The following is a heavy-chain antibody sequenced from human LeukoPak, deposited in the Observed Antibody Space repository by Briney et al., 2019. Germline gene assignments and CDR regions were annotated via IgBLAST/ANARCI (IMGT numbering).Heavy chain of an antibody. CDR1: GGTFSSYA. V-gene: IGHV1-69*05. CDR3: ARGGSSSTLDY. J-gene: IGHJ4*02. D-gene: IGHD6-6*01. CDR2: IIPIFGTA. Sequence: SVKVSCKASGGTFSSYAISWVRQAPGQGLEWMGGIIPIFGTANYAQKFQGRVTITRNTSISTAYMELSSLRSEDTAVYYCARGGSSSTLDYWGQGTLVTVSS.